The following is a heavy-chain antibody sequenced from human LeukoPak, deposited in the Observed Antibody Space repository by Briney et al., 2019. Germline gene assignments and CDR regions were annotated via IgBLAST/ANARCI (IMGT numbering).Heavy chain of an antibody. CDR1: GFTFSSYT. Sequence: GGSLRLSCAASGFTFSSYTMNWVRQAPGKGLEWVSYISSSSNTIYYTDSVKGRFTISRDNAKSSLYLQMNSLRAEDTAVYYCARDLAHYYGIDVWGQGTTVTVSS. CDR2: ISSSSNTI. V-gene: IGHV3-48*01. CDR3: ARDLAHYYGIDV. J-gene: IGHJ6*02.